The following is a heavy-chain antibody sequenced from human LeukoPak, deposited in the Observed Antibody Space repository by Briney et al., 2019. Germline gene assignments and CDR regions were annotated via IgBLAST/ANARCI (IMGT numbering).Heavy chain of an antibody. J-gene: IGHJ6*02. V-gene: IGHV1-18*01. CDR1: GYSFTNYG. Sequence: GASVKVSCKASGYSFTNYGITWVRQAPGQGLEWMGWISGYRGDTKYEQRLQGRVTMTTDTSTNTAYMELRSLRSDDTAMYYCARDRVTMTRGITGLMDVWGQGTTVTVSS. CDR3: ARDRVTMTRGITGLMDV. CDR2: ISGYRGDT. D-gene: IGHD3-10*01.